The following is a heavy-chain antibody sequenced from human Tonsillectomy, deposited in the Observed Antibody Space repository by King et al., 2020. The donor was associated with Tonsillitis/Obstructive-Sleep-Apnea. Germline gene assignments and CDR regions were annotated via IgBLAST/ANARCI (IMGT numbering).Heavy chain of an antibody. CDR3: ATVRRIYSDSSDAYFDY. CDR2: IYNSDGRT. J-gene: IGHJ4*02. Sequence: VQLVESGGDLVQPGGSLRLSCAASGFTFSNYATSWVRPAPGKGLEWVSTIYNSDGRTYYADSVKGRFTISRDNSKNTLYLQMNSLRAEDTAVYYCATVRRIYSDSSDAYFDYWGQGTLVTVSS. V-gene: IGHV3-23*04. D-gene: IGHD3-22*01. CDR1: GFTFSNYA.